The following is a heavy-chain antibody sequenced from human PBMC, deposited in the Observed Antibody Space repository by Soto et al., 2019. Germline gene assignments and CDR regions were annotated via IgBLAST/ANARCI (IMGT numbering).Heavy chain of an antibody. D-gene: IGHD4-17*01. CDR1: GFTFSSYG. J-gene: IGHJ4*02. CDR3: AKDWDFDYAGNENFX. V-gene: IGHV3-30*18. CDR2: ISYDGSNK. Sequence: PGGSLRLSFAASGFTFSSYGIHWVRQAPGKGLEWVAFISYDGSNKYYADSVKGRFTISRDNSKNTLYLQMNSLRAEDTAVYYCAKDWDFDYAGNENFXWGQGTPVTVSX.